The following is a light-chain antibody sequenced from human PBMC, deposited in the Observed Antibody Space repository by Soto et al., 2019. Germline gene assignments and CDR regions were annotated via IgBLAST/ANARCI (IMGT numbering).Light chain of an antibody. Sequence: EIVLTQSPVTLSVYTGARVTLSCRASQSAGSSYLDWYQQRTGQAPRLLIFGASYRAPGIPDIFSGSRSGTAFTLTITRQEPADSSVYYCQQYSGAPPEFTFGPGTKVD. CDR1: QSAGSSY. CDR2: GAS. V-gene: IGKV3-20*01. CDR3: QQYSGAPPEFT. J-gene: IGKJ3*01.